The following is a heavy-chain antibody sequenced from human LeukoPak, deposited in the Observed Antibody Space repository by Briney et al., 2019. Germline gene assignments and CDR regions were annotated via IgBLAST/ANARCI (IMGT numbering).Heavy chain of an antibody. CDR2: IYYSGST. Sequence: SETLSLTCGVSGGSIDITNYWSWVRQAPGKGLEWIGYIYYSGSTNYNPSLKSRVTISVDTSKNQFSLKLSSVTAADTAVYYCARVGTYGSGSYLSWLDYWGQGTLVTVSS. V-gene: IGHV4-59*01. J-gene: IGHJ4*02. CDR1: GGSIDITNY. D-gene: IGHD3-10*01. CDR3: ARVGTYGSGSYLSWLDY.